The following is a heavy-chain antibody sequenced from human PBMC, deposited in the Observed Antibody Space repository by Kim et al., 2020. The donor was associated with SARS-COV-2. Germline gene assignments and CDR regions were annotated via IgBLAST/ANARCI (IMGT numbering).Heavy chain of an antibody. D-gene: IGHD3-3*01. CDR3: AKRRHYDRDRPFDY. J-gene: IGHJ4*02. V-gene: IGHV3-23*01. Sequence: ADSVKGRFTISRDNAKNTLYLQMNSLRAEDTAVYYCAKRRHYDRDRPFDYWGQGTLVTVSS.